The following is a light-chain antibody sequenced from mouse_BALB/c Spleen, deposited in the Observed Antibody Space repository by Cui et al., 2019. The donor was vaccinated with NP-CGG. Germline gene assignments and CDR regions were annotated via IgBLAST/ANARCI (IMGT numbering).Light chain of an antibody. V-gene: IGLV1*01. CDR3: ALWYSNHWV. CDR1: TGAVTTSNY. Sequence: AFVTQEPALTTSPGETVTLTCRSSTGAVTTSNYANWVQEKPDHLFTGLIGGTNNRAPGVPARFSGSLIGDKAALTITGAQTEDEAIYFCALWYSNHWVFSGGTKLTVL. J-gene: IGLJ1*01. CDR2: GTN.